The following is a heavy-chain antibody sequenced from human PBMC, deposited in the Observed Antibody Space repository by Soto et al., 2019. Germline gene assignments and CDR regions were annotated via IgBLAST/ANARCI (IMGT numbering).Heavy chain of an antibody. J-gene: IGHJ4*02. D-gene: IGHD2-2*01. Sequence: PGGSLRLSCAASGFTFSNAWMSWVRQAPGKGLEWVGRIKSKTDGGTTDYAAPVKGRFTISRDDSKNTLYLQMNSLKTEDTAVYYCTTDTAPHIVVLQVPLDHWGQGTLVTVSS. CDR2: IKSKTDGGTT. CDR1: GFTFSNAW. V-gene: IGHV3-15*01. CDR3: TTDTAPHIVVLQVPLDH.